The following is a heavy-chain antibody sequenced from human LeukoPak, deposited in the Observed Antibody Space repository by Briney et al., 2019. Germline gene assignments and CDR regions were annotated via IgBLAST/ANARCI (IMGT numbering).Heavy chain of an antibody. CDR2: ISSSGSTI. Sequence: GGSLRLSCAASGFTFSSYEMNWVRQVPGKGLEWVSYISSSGSTIYYADSVKGRFTISRDNAKNSLYLQMNSLRAEDTAVYYCARDQLGGMDVWGQGTTVTVSS. CDR1: GFTFSSYE. V-gene: IGHV3-48*03. D-gene: IGHD5-18*01. J-gene: IGHJ6*02. CDR3: ARDQLGGMDV.